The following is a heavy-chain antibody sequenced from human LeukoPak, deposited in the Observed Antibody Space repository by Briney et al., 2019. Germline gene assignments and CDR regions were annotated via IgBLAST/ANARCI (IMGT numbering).Heavy chain of an antibody. CDR2: ISGSGGST. CDR1: GFTFSDYY. Sequence: GGSLRLSCAASGFTFSDYYMSWIRQAPGKGLEWVSAISGSGGSTYYADSVKGRFTISRDNSKNTLYLQMNSLRAEDTAVYYCAKSKTPYCSSTDCLMFDYWGQGALVTVSS. D-gene: IGHD2-2*01. J-gene: IGHJ4*02. V-gene: IGHV3-23*01. CDR3: AKSKTPYCSSTDCLMFDY.